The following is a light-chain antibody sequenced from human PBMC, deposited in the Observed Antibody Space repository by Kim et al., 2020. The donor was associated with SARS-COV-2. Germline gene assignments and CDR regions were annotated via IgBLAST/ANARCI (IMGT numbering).Light chain of an antibody. CDR3: QQCNSFPYT. Sequence: DIQMTQSPSTLSASVGDRVTITCRASQSISSWLAWYQQKPGKAPKLLIYKASSLESGVPSRFSGSGSGTEFTLTISSLQPDDFATCYCQQCNSFPYTFGQGTKLEI. J-gene: IGKJ2*01. CDR2: KAS. CDR1: QSISSW. V-gene: IGKV1-5*03.